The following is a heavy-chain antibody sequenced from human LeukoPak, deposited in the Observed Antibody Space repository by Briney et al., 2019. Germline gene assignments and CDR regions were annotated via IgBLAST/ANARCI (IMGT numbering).Heavy chain of an antibody. V-gene: IGHV1-18*01. CDR1: GYTFTNYD. Sequence: ASVKVSCKASGYTFTNYDINWVRQATGQGLEWMGWISAYNGNTNYAQKLQGRVTMTTDTSTSTAYMELRSLRSDDTAVYYCARDAEGYSYSYFDYWGQGTLVTVSS. D-gene: IGHD5-18*01. CDR3: ARDAEGYSYSYFDY. CDR2: ISAYNGNT. J-gene: IGHJ4*02.